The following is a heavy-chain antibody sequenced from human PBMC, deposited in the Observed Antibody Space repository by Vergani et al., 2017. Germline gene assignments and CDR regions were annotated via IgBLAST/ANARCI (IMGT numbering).Heavy chain of an antibody. CDR3: ARAEIKAAAGSGGEFDY. D-gene: IGHD6-13*01. Sequence: QVQLVESGGGVVQPGRSLRLSCAASGFTFSSYAMHWVRQAPGKGLEWVAVISYDGSNKYYADSVKGRFTISRDNSKNTLYLQMNSLRAEDTAVYYCARAEIKAAAGSGGEFDYWGQGTLVTVSS. CDR2: ISYDGSNK. V-gene: IGHV3-30*04. J-gene: IGHJ4*02. CDR1: GFTFSSYA.